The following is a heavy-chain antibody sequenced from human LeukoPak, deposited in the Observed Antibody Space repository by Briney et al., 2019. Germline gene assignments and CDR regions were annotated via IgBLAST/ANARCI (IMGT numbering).Heavy chain of an antibody. CDR2: FNSDGRST. Sequence: GGSLRLSCAASGFIFSTYWMHWVRQAPGKGLVWVSRFNSDGRSTYYADSVKGRFTISRDNAKNTLYLQMNSLRAEDTAVYYCARGRYYLDSWGQGTLVTVSS. CDR3: ARGRYYLDS. V-gene: IGHV3-74*01. J-gene: IGHJ4*02. CDR1: GFIFSTYW. D-gene: IGHD4-17*01.